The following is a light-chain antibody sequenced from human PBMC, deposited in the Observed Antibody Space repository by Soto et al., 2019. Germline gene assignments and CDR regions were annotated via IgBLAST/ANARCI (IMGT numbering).Light chain of an antibody. Sequence: QSVLTQPASVSGSPGQSITISCTGTSSDIGGYNYVSWYQQHPGKAPKLMIYEVSNRPSGVSNRFSGSKSGNTASLTISGLQAEDEADYYCSSYTGNNNPYVFGTGTKVTVL. J-gene: IGLJ1*01. CDR3: SSYTGNNNPYV. V-gene: IGLV2-14*01. CDR1: SSDIGGYNY. CDR2: EVS.